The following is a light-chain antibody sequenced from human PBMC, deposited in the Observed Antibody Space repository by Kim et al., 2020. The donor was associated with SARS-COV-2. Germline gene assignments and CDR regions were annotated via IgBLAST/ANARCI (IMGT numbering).Light chain of an antibody. CDR2: EAS. Sequence: DIQMTQSPSTLSASVGDRITITCWASQSITTWLAWYQQKPGKAPKLLIYEASSLERGVPSRFSGSGSVTEFTLTISSLQPDDFATYYCQQYSSYWTFGQGTKVDIK. V-gene: IGKV1-5*03. CDR3: QQYSSYWT. CDR1: QSITTW. J-gene: IGKJ1*01.